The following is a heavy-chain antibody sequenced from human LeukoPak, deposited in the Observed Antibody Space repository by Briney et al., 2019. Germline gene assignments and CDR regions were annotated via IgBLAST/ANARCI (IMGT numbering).Heavy chain of an antibody. V-gene: IGHV3-33*01. D-gene: IGHD6-19*01. J-gene: IGHJ3*02. CDR3: AREGASGAFDI. CDR2: IWYDGSNK. Sequence: GGSLRLSCAASGFTFSSYGMHWVRQAPGKGLEWVAVIWYDGSNKYYADSVKGRFTISTDNSKNTLYLQMNSLRAEDTAVYYCAREGASGAFDIWGQGTMVTVSS. CDR1: GFTFSSYG.